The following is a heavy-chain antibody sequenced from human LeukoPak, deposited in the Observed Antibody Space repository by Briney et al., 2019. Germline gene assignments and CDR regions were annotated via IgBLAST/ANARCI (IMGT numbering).Heavy chain of an antibody. Sequence: GGSLRLSCAASGFTFSSYAMSWVRQAPGKGLEWVAVISYDGSNKYYADSVKGRFTISRDNSKNTLYLQMNSLRAEDTAVYYCAKGPRGYSYGYRGYFDYWGQGTLVTVSS. CDR2: ISYDGSNK. J-gene: IGHJ4*02. V-gene: IGHV3-30*18. CDR1: GFTFSSYA. CDR3: AKGPRGYSYGYRGYFDY. D-gene: IGHD5-18*01.